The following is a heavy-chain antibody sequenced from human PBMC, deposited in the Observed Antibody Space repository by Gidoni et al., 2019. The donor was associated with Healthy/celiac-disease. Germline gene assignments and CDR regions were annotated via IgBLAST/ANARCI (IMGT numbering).Heavy chain of an antibody. CDR3: AHSGHNGVMSWFDP. J-gene: IGHJ5*02. V-gene: IGHV2-5*02. CDR2: IYWDDDK. CDR1: GFSPSTSGVG. D-gene: IGHD3-3*01. Sequence: QITLKESGPTLVKPTQTLTLTCTFSGFSPSTSGVGVGWIRQPPGKALEWLALIYWDDDKRYSPSLKSRLTITKDTSKNQVVLTMTNMDPVDTATYYCAHSGHNGVMSWFDPWGQGTLVTVSS.